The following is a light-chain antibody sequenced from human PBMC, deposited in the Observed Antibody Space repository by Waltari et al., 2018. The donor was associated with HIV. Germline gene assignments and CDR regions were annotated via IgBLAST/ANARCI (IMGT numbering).Light chain of an antibody. CDR2: SND. CDR1: SSNIGSNT. Sequence: QSVLTQPPSASGTPGQRVTISCSGSSSNIGSNTVSWYHQVPGTAPKVLIYSNDDRSSGVPDRFSGSKSGTSASLAISGLQSEDEADYYCATWDDSLNGWVFGGGTKVTVL. J-gene: IGLJ3*02. CDR3: ATWDDSLNGWV. V-gene: IGLV1-44*01.